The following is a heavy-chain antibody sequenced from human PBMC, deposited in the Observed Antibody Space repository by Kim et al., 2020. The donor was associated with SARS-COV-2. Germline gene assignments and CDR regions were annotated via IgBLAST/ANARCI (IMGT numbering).Heavy chain of an antibody. J-gene: IGHJ5*02. CDR2: INHSGST. D-gene: IGHD3-10*01. V-gene: IGHV4-34*01. CDR3: ARGRLEFPGFFSRFRFWFDP. Sequence: SETLSLTCAVYGGSFSGYYWSWIRQPPGKGLEWIGEINHSGSTNYNPSLKSRVTISVDTSKNQFSLKLSSVTAADTAVYYCARGRLEFPGFFSRFRFWFDPWGQGTLVTVSS. CDR1: GGSFSGYY.